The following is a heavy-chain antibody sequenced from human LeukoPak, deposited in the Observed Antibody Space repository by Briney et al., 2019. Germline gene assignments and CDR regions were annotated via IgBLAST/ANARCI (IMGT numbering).Heavy chain of an antibody. CDR2: ISAYNGNT. V-gene: IGHV1-18*01. CDR3: ARATYRAGGLYYFDY. CDR1: GYTFTSYG. D-gene: IGHD3-16*01. J-gene: IGHJ4*02. Sequence: GASVKVSCKASGYTFTSYGINWVRQAPGQGLEWMGWISAYNGNTNYAQKLQGRVTMTTDTSTSTAYMELRSLRSDDTAVYYCARATYRAGGLYYFDYWGQGTLVTVSS.